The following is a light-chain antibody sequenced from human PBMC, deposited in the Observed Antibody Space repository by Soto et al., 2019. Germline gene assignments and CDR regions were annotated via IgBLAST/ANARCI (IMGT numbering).Light chain of an antibody. CDR3: HKYNSALLT. Sequence: DIQMTQSPSSLSASVGDRVTITCRASQGIYNYLAWYQQKPGKAPKLLLYAASTLEAGVPSRFSGSGSGTDFTLTISSLQPEDVATYYCHKYNSALLTFGQGTRLEIK. CDR2: AAS. J-gene: IGKJ5*01. CDR1: QGIYNY. V-gene: IGKV1-27*01.